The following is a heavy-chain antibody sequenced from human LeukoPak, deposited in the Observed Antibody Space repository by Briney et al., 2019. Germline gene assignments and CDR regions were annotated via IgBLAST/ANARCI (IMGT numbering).Heavy chain of an antibody. D-gene: IGHD2-2*01. V-gene: IGHV5-51*01. J-gene: IGHJ4*02. CDR1: GDSFSSYW. Sequence: GGWLQIFCYGAGDSFSSYWSARLRQMAGEGLEGMGVIYPRDSRTTYSPSLQGQVTISAVKSITTAYLQWTSLKASDTAMYYCARHLSDITSSPNYWGPGTLVTVSS. CDR2: IYPRDSRT. CDR3: ARHLSDITSSPNY.